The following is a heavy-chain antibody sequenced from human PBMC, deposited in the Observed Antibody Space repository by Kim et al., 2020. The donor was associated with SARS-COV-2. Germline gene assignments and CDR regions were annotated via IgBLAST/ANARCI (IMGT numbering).Heavy chain of an antibody. Sequence: STYYNTSLKSRVTISVDTSKNQFSLKLSSVTAADTAVYYCARLNGYFDYWGQGTLVTVSS. V-gene: IGHV4-39*01. CDR3: ARLNGYFDY. CDR2: ST. D-gene: IGHD4-17*01. J-gene: IGHJ4*02.